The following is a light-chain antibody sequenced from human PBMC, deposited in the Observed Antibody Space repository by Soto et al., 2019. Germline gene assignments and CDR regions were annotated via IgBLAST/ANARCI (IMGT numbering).Light chain of an antibody. CDR3: QQYNNPPLT. Sequence: DIQMTQSRSSLSASVGDRVTITCQASQDISNSLNWYQQRPGKAPNLLICDASNFETGVPSRFSGSGSGTHFTLPLSRLQPEDIATYHCQQYNNPPLTFGGGTRVDIK. CDR2: DAS. CDR1: QDISNS. J-gene: IGKJ4*01. V-gene: IGKV1-33*01.